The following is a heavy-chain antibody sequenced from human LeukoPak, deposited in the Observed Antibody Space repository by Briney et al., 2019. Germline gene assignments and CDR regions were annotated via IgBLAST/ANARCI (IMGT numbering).Heavy chain of an antibody. V-gene: IGHV4-34*01. CDR1: GGSFSGYY. D-gene: IGHD5-18*01. CDR3: ARLRGYSYGPIDY. Sequence: SETLSLTCAVYGGSFSGYYWSWIRQPPGKGLEWIGEINHSGGTNYNPSLKSRVTISVDTSKNQFSLKLSSVTAADTAVYYCARLRGYSYGPIDYWGQGTLVTVSS. J-gene: IGHJ4*02. CDR2: INHSGGT.